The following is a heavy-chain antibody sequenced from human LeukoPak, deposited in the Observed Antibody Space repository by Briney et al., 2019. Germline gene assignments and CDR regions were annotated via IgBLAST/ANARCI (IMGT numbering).Heavy chain of an antibody. CDR3: ASLDTAAIRTGGY. Sequence: PGGSLRLSCAASGFPFSPGWMSWVRQAPGKGLEWVAMIKKSGSEALYVDSVKGRFTISRDSARNSLYLQMSSLRVDDTAVYYCASLDTAAIRTGGYWGQGTLVTVSS. CDR1: GFPFSPGW. D-gene: IGHD2-21*02. V-gene: IGHV3-7*01. J-gene: IGHJ4*02. CDR2: IKKSGSEA.